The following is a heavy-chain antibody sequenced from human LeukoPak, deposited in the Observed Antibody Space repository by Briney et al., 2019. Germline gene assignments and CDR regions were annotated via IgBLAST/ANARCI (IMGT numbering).Heavy chain of an antibody. V-gene: IGHV3-9*01. CDR3: AKDQAVAGKGVFDY. CDR2: ISWNSGSI. Sequence: GGSLRLSCVASGFTFDDYAMHWVRQAPGKGLEWVSGISWNSGSIGYADSVKGRFTISRDNAKNSLYLQMNSLRAEDTALYYCAKDQAVAGKGVFDYWGQGTLVTVSS. D-gene: IGHD6-19*01. J-gene: IGHJ4*02. CDR1: GFTFDDYA.